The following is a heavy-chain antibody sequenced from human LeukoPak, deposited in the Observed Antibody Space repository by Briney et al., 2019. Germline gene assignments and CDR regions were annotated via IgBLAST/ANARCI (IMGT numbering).Heavy chain of an antibody. CDR3: AKGGRLDQTGLIDY. V-gene: IGHV3-23*01. CDR2: ISGSGGSA. CDR1: GFTFSSYA. J-gene: IGHJ4*02. Sequence: PGGSLRLPCAASGFTFSSYAMSWVRQAPGKGLEWVSAISGSGGSAYYADSVKGRFTISRDNSKNTLYLQMNSLRAEDTAVYYCAKGGRLDQTGLIDYWGQGTLVTVSS. D-gene: IGHD1-1*01.